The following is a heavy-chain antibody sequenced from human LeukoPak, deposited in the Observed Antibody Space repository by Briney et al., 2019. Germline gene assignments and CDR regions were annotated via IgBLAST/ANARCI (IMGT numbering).Heavy chain of an antibody. CDR1: GFTFSSYA. J-gene: IGHJ4*02. CDR2: ISGDGGST. Sequence: PGGSLRLSXAASGFTFSSYAMHWVRQAPGKGLEWVSLISGDGGSTYYADSVKGRFTISRDNSKNSLYLQMNSLRTEDTALYYCAKEPSGSADYWGQGTLVTVSS. V-gene: IGHV3-43*02. CDR3: AKEPSGSADY. D-gene: IGHD1-26*01.